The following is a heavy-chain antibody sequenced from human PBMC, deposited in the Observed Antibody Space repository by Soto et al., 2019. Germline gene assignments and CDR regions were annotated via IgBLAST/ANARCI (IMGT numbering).Heavy chain of an antibody. J-gene: IGHJ2*01. CDR3: ATSGAIWYFDL. D-gene: IGHD1-26*01. Sequence: VGSLRLSCAASGFTVSSNYMSWVRQAPGKGLEWVSVIYGGGSTYYADSVKGRFTISRDNSKNTLYLQMNSLRAEDTAVYYCATSGAIWYFDLWGRGTLVTVSS. CDR2: IYGGGST. V-gene: IGHV3-66*02. CDR1: GFTVSSNY.